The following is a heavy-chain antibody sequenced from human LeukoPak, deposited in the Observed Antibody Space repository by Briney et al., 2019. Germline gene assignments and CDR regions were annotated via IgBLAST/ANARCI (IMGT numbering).Heavy chain of an antibody. CDR1: GFTFTVYW. Sequence: GGSLRLSCAASGFTFTVYWMSWVRQAPGKGLEWVANIKEDGSEKYYVDSVKGRFTISKDNAKNSLYLQMTSLRAEDTALYYCARDTHLSYAAGFDYWGQGTLVTVSS. J-gene: IGHJ4*02. CDR3: ARDTHLSYAAGFDY. CDR2: IKEDGSEK. D-gene: IGHD3-16*01. V-gene: IGHV3-7*01.